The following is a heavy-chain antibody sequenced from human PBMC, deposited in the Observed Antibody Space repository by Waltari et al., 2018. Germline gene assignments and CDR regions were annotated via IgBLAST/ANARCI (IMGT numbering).Heavy chain of an antibody. J-gene: IGHJ4*02. CDR1: GGSISSYY. CDR2: IYYSVST. Sequence: QVQLQESGPGLVKPSETLSLTCTVSGGSISSYYWSWIRQPPGKGLEWIGYIYYSVSTNYNPSLKSRVPISVATSKNQFSLKLSSVTAADTAVYYCARDGSSWYGFDYWGQGTLVTVSS. CDR3: ARDGSSWYGFDY. V-gene: IGHV4-59*01. D-gene: IGHD6-13*01.